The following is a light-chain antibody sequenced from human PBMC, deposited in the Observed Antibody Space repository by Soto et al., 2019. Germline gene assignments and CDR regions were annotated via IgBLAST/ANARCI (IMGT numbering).Light chain of an antibody. J-gene: IGKJ5*01. CDR2: DAY. V-gene: IGKV3-11*01. Sequence: VLTLSPVTLSLSPGERATLSCRASQSFRGLLAWYQQKPGQAPRLLIYDAYNRATGIPPRFSGSGSGTDFTLTISSLEPEDSAVYYCQQRHMWPITFGQGTRLEIK. CDR1: QSFRGL. CDR3: QQRHMWPIT.